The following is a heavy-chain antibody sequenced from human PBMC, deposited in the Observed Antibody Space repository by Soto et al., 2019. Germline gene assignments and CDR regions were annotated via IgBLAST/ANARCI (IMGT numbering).Heavy chain of an antibody. CDR1: GGSISSYY. J-gene: IGHJ5*01. CDR2: IYYSGST. CDR3: ARTGYSSGWFDY. V-gene: IGHV4-59*01. Sequence: SETLSLTCTVSGGSISSYYWSWIRQPPGKGLEWIGYIYYSGSTNYNPSLKSRVTISVDTSKNQFSLKLSSVTAADTAVYYCARTGYSSGWFDYWGQGTLVTVSS. D-gene: IGHD6-19*01.